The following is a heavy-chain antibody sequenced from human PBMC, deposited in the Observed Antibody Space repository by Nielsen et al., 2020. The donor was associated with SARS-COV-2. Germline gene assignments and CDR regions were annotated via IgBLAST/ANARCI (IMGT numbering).Heavy chain of an antibody. CDR2: IFYSGAT. V-gene: IGHV4-30-4*01. CDR3: ARDYLIDDVLDL. J-gene: IGHJ3*01. CDR1: GDSITSGDHH. D-gene: IGHD3-9*01. Sequence: SETLSLTCPPSGDSITSGDHHWTWIRQPPGKGLEWIGSIFYSGATYYSPSLKSRLTISVDTSRNQFSPNLNSVTAADTAIYYCARDYLIDDVLDLWGQGTLVAVSS.